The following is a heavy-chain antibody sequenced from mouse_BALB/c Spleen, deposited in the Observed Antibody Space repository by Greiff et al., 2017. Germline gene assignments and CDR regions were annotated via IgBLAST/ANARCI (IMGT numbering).Heavy chain of an antibody. CDR2: ISSGGSYT. V-gene: IGHV5-6-4*01. CDR1: GFTFSSYT. CDR3: RRKEYGGYLDV. D-gene: IGHD5-1*01. J-gene: IGHJ1*01. Sequence: EVKLMESGGGLVKPGGSLKLSCAASGFTFSSYTMSWVRQTPEKRLEWVATISSGGSYTYYPDSVKGRFTISRDNAKNTLYLQMSSLKSEDTAMYYCRRKEYGGYLDVWGAGTTVTVSA.